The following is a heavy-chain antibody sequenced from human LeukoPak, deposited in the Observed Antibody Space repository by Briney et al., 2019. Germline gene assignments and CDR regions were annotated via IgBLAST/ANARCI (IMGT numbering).Heavy chain of an antibody. D-gene: IGHD3-22*01. Sequence: GASVKVSCKASGYTFTGYYMHWVRQAPGQGLEWMGWINPNSGGTNYAQKFQGRVTMTRDTSISTAYMELSRLRSDDTAVYYCASNTAYYDSSGCFDYWGQGTLVTVSS. CDR2: INPNSGGT. J-gene: IGHJ4*02. CDR1: GYTFTGYY. V-gene: IGHV1-2*02. CDR3: ASNTAYYDSSGCFDY.